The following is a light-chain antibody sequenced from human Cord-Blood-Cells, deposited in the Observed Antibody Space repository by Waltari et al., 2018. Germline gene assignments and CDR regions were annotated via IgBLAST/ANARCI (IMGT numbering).Light chain of an antibody. CDR2: QDS. Sequence: SYELTQPPSVSVSQGQTASITCSGDKLGDKYACWYQKNPGQSPVLVIYQDSKRPSGIPERFSGSNSGNTATLTISGTQAMDEADYYCQAWDSSTVVFGGGTKLTVL. J-gene: IGLJ2*01. CDR3: QAWDSSTVV. V-gene: IGLV3-1*01. CDR1: KLGDKY.